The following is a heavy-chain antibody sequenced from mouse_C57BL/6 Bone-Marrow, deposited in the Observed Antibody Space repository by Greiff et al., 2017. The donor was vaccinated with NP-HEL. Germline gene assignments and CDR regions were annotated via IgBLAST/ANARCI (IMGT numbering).Heavy chain of an antibody. J-gene: IGHJ2*01. CDR2: LYPGDGDT. D-gene: IGHD2-12*01. CDR3: AILYPYY. Sequence: VQLQESGPELVKPGASVKISCKASVYAFSSSWMNWVKQRPGKGLEWIGRLYPGDGDTNSNGQFKGKATLTAAKSSSTAYMQLSSLTSEDSAVYFWAILYPYYWGQGTTLTVSS. V-gene: IGHV1-82*01. CDR1: VYAFSSSW.